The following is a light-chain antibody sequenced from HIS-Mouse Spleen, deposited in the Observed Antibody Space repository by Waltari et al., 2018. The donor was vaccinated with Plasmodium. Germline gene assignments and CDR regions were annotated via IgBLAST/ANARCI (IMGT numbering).Light chain of an antibody. CDR2: WAS. CDR1: QRVLYSSNNKNY. Sequence: DIVMTQSPDSLAFSLGERATINCKSSQRVLYSSNNKNYLAWYQQKPGQPPKLLIYWASTRESGVPDRFSGSGSGTDFTLTISSLQAEDVAVYYCQQYYSTPLTFGGGTKVEIK. V-gene: IGKV4-1*01. J-gene: IGKJ4*01. CDR3: QQYYSTPLT.